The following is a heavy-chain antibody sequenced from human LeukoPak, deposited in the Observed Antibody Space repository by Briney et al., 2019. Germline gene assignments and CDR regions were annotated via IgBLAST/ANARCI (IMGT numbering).Heavy chain of an antibody. D-gene: IGHD3-3*01. J-gene: IGHJ4*02. CDR3: ARTPWDTYHVSWYGYYFDS. CDR1: GGSISSYY. V-gene: IGHV4-4*09. CDR2: IYTTGST. Sequence: SETLSLTCTVSGGSISSYYWSWIRQPPGKRLEWIGHIYTTGSTNYNPFLRSRVTISLDTSKNQFSLKLRSVTAADTAVYYCARTPWDTYHVSWYGYYFDSWGEGALVTVSS.